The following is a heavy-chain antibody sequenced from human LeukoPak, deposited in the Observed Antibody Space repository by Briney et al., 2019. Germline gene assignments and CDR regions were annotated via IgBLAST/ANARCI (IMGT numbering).Heavy chain of an antibody. D-gene: IGHD6-19*01. Sequence: GGSLRLSCAVFGFTFRNDWMSWVRQAPGKGLEWVSAVGTSGSTYYADSVKGRFTISRDNSKNTLYLQMNSLRAEDTAVYYCAPLAVADNSFDYWGQGTLVTVSS. V-gene: IGHV3-23*01. CDR2: VGTSGST. J-gene: IGHJ4*02. CDR1: GFTFRNDW. CDR3: APLAVADNSFDY.